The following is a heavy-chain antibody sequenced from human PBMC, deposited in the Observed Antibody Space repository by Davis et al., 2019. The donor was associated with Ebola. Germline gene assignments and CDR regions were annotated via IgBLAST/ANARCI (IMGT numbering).Heavy chain of an antibody. CDR1: GCSFSSSNW. Sequence: SETLSLTCAASGCSFSSSNWWSWVRPPPGRGLEWTGEIYRSGSTNYNPSLKSRVTISVDKSKNQFSLKLSPVTAADTAVYYCARVDTAMVRVYWGQGTLVTVSS. CDR3: ARVDTAMVRVY. J-gene: IGHJ4*02. D-gene: IGHD5-18*01. CDR2: IYRSGST. V-gene: IGHV4-4*02.